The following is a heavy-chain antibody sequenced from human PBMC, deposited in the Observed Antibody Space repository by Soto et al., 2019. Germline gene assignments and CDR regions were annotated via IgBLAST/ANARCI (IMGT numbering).Heavy chain of an antibody. J-gene: IGHJ3*02. CDR2: IYSSGHP. D-gene: IGHD1-1*01. Sequence: QVQLQESGPGLVKPSQTLSLTCTVSNDSITSGRYYWSWIRQVPGKGLEWIGYIYSSGHPYYNPSLKGRRSISLAASNSQFALTVTSVNVADSAMDLCAGGRLTIQQGFDTWGQGTRVTVSS. V-gene: IGHV4-31*03. CDR1: NDSITSGRYY. CDR3: AGGRLTIQQGFDT.